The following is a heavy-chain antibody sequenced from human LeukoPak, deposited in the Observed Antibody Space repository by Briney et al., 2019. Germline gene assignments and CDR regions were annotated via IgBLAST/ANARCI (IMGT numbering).Heavy chain of an antibody. CDR3: AKAGGDSSSWYGGDY. J-gene: IGHJ4*02. CDR2: IKQDGSEK. Sequence: GGPLRLSRAASGFTFSSYWMSWVRPAPGQGLEWVANIKQDGSEKYYVDSVKGRFTISRDNAKKSLYLQMNSLRAEDTAVYYCAKAGGDSSSWYGGDYWGQGTLVTVSS. CDR1: GFTFSSYW. V-gene: IGHV3-7*01. D-gene: IGHD6-13*01.